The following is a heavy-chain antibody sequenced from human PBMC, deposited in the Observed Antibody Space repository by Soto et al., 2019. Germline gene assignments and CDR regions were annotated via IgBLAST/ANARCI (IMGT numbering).Heavy chain of an antibody. CDR1: GYTFDAFD. Sequence: QVQLVQSGAEVRKPGASVRVSCKASGYTFDAFDIHWVRQATGQGLELMGWMNPYTGETAYTQTFRGRVSITRYTSVSTAYMELTSLTSEDSAIYFCVRQAGGASTPGDDYWGQGTLVTVSS. CDR3: VRQAGGASTPGDDY. J-gene: IGHJ4*02. D-gene: IGHD2-15*01. V-gene: IGHV1-8*01. CDR2: MNPYTGET.